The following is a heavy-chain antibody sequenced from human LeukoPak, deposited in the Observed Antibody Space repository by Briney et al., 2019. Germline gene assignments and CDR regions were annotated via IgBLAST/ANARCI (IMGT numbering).Heavy chain of an antibody. CDR3: AKVPHPHTYCGGDCYFDY. D-gene: IGHD2-21*02. CDR2: ISGSGGST. V-gene: IGHV3-23*01. CDR1: GFTFSSYA. J-gene: IGHJ4*02. Sequence: GGSLRLSCAASGFTFSSYAMSWVRQAPGKGLEWVSAISGSGGSTYYADSVKGRFTISRDNSKNTLYLQMNSLRAEDTAVYYCAKVPHPHTYCGGDCYFDYWGQGTLVTVSS.